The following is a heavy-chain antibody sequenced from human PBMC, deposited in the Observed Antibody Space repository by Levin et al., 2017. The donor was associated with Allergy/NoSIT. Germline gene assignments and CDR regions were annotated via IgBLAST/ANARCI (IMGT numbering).Heavy chain of an antibody. CDR2: VNPADSDA. D-gene: IGHD6-6*01. CDR1: GFSFTSYW. J-gene: IGHJ5*02. V-gene: IGHV5-51*01. Sequence: GESLKISCRGSGFSFTSYWIGWVRQMPGKGLELMGVVNPADSDARYSPSFQGQVTISADKSVATAYIQWTSLRASDNGLYYCAREIADKQLFIAFALWGQGTPVTVSS. CDR3: AREIADKQLFIAFAL.